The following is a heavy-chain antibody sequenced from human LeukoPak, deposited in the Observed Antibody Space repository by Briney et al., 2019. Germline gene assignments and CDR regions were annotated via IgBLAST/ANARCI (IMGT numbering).Heavy chain of an antibody. J-gene: IGHJ4*02. D-gene: IGHD2-2*01. Sequence: ASVTVSFLSSGYTFTGYYMHWVRQAPGQGVEWMGWINSNSGGTNYAQKFQGRVTMTRDTSISTAYMELSRLRSDDTAVYYCARTHREVGPASYWGQGTLVTVSS. CDR2: INSNSGGT. CDR3: ARTHREVGPASY. V-gene: IGHV1-2*02. CDR1: GYTFTGYY.